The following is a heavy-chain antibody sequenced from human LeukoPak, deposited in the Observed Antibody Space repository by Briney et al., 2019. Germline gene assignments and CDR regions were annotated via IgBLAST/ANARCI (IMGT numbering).Heavy chain of an antibody. J-gene: IGHJ4*02. CDR1: GGSISSGGYS. CDR3: ARQTRGSDGSGYYKTYFDY. Sequence: SETLSLTCAVSGGSISSGGYSWGWIRQPPGKGLEWIGSIYYSGSTYYDPSLKSGVTISVDTSKNQFSLKLSSVTAADTAVYYCARQTRGSDGSGYYKTYFDYWGQGTLVTVSS. V-gene: IGHV4-39*01. D-gene: IGHD3-3*01. CDR2: IYYSGST.